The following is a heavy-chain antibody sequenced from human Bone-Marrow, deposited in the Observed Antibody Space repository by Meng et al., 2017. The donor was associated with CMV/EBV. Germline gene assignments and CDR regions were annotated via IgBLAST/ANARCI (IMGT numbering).Heavy chain of an antibody. J-gene: IGHJ4*02. D-gene: IGHD2-2*01. Sequence: GGSLRLSCAASRFTFSSYPMHWVRQAPGKGLEWVAVISYDGSDKYYPDSVKGRFTISRDNSKNTLYLQMNSLRAEDTAVYYCARWRGSTSLDYWGQGTLVTVSS. V-gene: IGHV3-30-3*01. CDR2: ISYDGSDK. CDR1: RFTFSSYP. CDR3: ARWRGSTSLDY.